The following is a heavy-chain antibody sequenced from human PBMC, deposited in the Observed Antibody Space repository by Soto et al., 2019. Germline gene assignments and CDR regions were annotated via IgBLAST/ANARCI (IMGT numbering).Heavy chain of an antibody. Sequence: SETLSLTCSVSGYSISSGFNWGWIRQSPGKGLEWIGSIYHSGNTNYNPSLKSRVTMSVDTSKNQFSLKLSSVTAADTAVYYCARGPDIVVVVAATGGWFDPWGQGTLVTVSS. CDR1: GYSISSGFN. D-gene: IGHD2-15*01. J-gene: IGHJ5*02. CDR3: ARGPDIVVVVAATGGWFDP. CDR2: IYHSGNT. V-gene: IGHV4-38-2*02.